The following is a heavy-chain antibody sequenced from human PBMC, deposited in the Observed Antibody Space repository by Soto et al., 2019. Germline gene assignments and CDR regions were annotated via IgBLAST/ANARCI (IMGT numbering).Heavy chain of an antibody. CDR2: IIGIFGTA. D-gene: IGHD6-13*01. V-gene: IGHV1-69*06. J-gene: IGHJ4*02. Sequence: QVQLVQSGTEVKEPGSSVKVSCKASGGTFDSYSISWVRQAPGQGLEWMGGIIGIFGTANYAQKFQGRVTITADKSTSTAYMELSSLRSEDTAVYYCARQQGTAAANDYWGQGTLVTVSS. CDR3: ARQQGTAAANDY. CDR1: GGTFDSYS.